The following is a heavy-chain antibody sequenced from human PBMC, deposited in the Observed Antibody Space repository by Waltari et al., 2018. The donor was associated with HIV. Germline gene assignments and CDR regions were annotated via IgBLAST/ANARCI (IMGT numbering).Heavy chain of an antibody. CDR2: IRSKADSGGKP. CDR1: GFTFGDYL. Sequence: EVQLVESGGGLIQPGRSLRLSCTGSGFTFGDYLMSWVRQAPGKGREWVGFIRSKADSGGKPAYAASVKGRFTISRDDSRSVVYLQMNSLKTEDTAVYYCTRNTLTYFDFWGQGTLVTVSS. J-gene: IGHJ4*02. V-gene: IGHV3-49*04. CDR3: TRNTLTYFDF.